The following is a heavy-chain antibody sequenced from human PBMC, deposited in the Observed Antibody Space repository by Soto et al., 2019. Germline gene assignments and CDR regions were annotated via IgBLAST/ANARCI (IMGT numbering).Heavy chain of an antibody. V-gene: IGHV3-33*01. CDR2: IWYDGSNK. J-gene: IGHJ1*01. D-gene: IGHD6-13*01. CDR1: GFTFSSYG. Sequence: GGSLRLSCAASGFTFSSYGMHWVRQAPGKGLEWVAVIWYDGSNKYYADSVKGRFTISRDNSKNTLYLQMNSLRAEDTAVYYCARGAAGTPNSAEYFQHWGQGTLVTVSS. CDR3: ARGAAGTPNSAEYFQH.